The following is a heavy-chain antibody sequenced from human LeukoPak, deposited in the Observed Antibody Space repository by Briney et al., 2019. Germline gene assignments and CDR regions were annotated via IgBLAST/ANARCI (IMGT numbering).Heavy chain of an antibody. CDR2: IIPIFGTA. V-gene: IGHV1-69*13. CDR3: AQSGGDTVTRFDY. D-gene: IGHD4-11*01. J-gene: IGHJ4*02. Sequence: ASVKVSCKASGGTFSSYAISWVRQAPGQGLEWMGGIIPIFGTANYAQKFQGRVTITADESTSTAYMELSSLRSEDTAVNYCAQSGGDTVTRFDYWGQGTLVTVSS. CDR1: GGTFSSYA.